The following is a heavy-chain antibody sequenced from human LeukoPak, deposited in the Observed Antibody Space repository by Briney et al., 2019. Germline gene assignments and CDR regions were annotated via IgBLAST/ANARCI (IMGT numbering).Heavy chain of an antibody. CDR3: AREGSFSYSFTPPFDY. CDR2: INPNTGGT. CDR1: GYTFTGYY. V-gene: IGHV1-2*02. J-gene: IGHJ4*02. D-gene: IGHD2-15*01. Sequence: ASVKVSCKASGYTFTGYYMHWVRQAPGQGLEWMGWINPNTGGTNYPQKFQGRVTMTRDTSISTAYMELSRLRSDYTAVYYCAREGSFSYSFTPPFDYWGQGTLVTVSS.